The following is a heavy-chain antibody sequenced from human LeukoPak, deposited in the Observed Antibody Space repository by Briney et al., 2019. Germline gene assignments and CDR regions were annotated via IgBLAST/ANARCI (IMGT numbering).Heavy chain of an antibody. CDR1: GGSISSYY. V-gene: IGHV4-59*01. D-gene: IGHD6-13*01. Sequence: PSETLSLTCTVSGGSISSYYWSWIRQPPGKGLEWIGYIYYSGSTNYNPSLKSRVTISVDTSKNQFSLKLSSVTAADTAVYYCARVGSSGWSHYYYYGMDVWGQGTTVTVSS. CDR3: ARVGSSGWSHYYYYGMDV. CDR2: IYYSGST. J-gene: IGHJ6*02.